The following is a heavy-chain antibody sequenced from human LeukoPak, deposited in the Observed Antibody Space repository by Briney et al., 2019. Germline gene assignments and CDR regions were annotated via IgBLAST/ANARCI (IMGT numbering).Heavy chain of an antibody. J-gene: IGHJ4*02. CDR1: GYTFTTYS. CDR2: ISGYSGNT. CDR3: ARGYSNGRDYYFDY. D-gene: IGHD6-19*01. V-gene: IGHV1-18*01. Sequence: GASVKVSCKASGYTFTTYSVNWVRQAPGQGLEWMGWISGYSGNTNYAQKLRGRVTMTTDTSTSTAYMELRSLRSDDTAIYYCARGYSNGRDYYFDYWGQGTLVTVSS.